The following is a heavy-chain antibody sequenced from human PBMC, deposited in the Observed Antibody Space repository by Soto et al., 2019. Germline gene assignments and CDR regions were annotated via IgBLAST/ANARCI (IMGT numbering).Heavy chain of an antibody. CDR3: AREVNSSPARGPNWFDP. CDR1: GDSINNSHW. CDR2: TYHSGTT. D-gene: IGHD6-13*01. Sequence: QVQLQESGPGLVQPSGTLSLTCAVSGDSINNSHWWSWVRQTPGKGLEWIGETYHSGTTNYNPSIKTRVTISIAKSKNQFSLKMNSVTAADTAVYYCAREVNSSPARGPNWFDPWGQGTLVTVSS. J-gene: IGHJ5*02. V-gene: IGHV4-4*02.